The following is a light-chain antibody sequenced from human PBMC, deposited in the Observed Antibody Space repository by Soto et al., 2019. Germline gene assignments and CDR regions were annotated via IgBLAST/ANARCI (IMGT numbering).Light chain of an antibody. J-gene: IGKJ1*01. CDR3: HQTYNIPWT. V-gene: IGKV1-39*01. Sequence: IQITQSPSSLSASVGDRVTITCRASQSISSYLNWYQQKPGKAPKLLIYAASTLQSGVPSRFSGSGSGTDFTLTISCLQSEDFATYWCHQTYNIPWTFGQGTKVDIK. CDR2: AAS. CDR1: QSISSY.